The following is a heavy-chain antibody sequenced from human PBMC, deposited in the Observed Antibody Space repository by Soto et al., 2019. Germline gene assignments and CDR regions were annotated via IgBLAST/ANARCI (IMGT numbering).Heavy chain of an antibody. CDR3: ARGPRYCSGGSCVLWFDP. Sequence: GGSLRLSCAASGFTFSSYSMNWVRQAPGKGLEWVSSISSSSSYIYYADSVKGRFTISRDNAKNSLYLQMNSLRAEDTAVYYCARGPRYCSGGSCVLWFDPWGQGTLVTVSS. V-gene: IGHV3-21*01. D-gene: IGHD2-15*01. J-gene: IGHJ5*02. CDR1: GFTFSSYS. CDR2: ISSSSSYI.